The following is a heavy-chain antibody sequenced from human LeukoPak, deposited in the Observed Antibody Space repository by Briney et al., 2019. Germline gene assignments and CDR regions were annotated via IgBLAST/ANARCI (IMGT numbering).Heavy chain of an antibody. CDR2: IKQDGSET. V-gene: IGHV3-7*01. J-gene: IGHJ4*02. D-gene: IGHD2-15*01. Sequence: GGSLRLSCVASGLTFSNFWMTWLRQAPGKGLEWVANIKQDGSETYYLDSVKGRFTISRDNAKNSMYLQMNSLRAKDTAVYYCVGCSGGTCSDFDYWGRGTLVTVSS. CDR1: GLTFSNFW. CDR3: VGCSGGTCSDFDY.